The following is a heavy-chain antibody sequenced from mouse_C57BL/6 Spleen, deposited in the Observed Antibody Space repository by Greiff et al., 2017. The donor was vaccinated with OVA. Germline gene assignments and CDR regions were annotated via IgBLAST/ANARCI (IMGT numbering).Heavy chain of an antibody. J-gene: IGHJ2*01. CDR2: ISSGGSYT. V-gene: IGHV5-6*01. CDR1: GFTFSSYG. CDR3: ARLDYFFDY. Sequence: VQLVESGGDLVKPGGSLKLSCAASGFTFSSYGMSWVRQTPDKRLEWVATISSGGSYTYYPDSVKGRFTISRDNAKNTLYLQMSSLKSEDTAMYYCARLDYFFDYWGQGTTLTVSS. D-gene: IGHD1-1*01.